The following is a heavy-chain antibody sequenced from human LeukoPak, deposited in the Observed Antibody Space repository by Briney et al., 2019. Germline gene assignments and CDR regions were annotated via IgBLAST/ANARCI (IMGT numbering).Heavy chain of an antibody. J-gene: IGHJ6*03. CDR3: ARLWDSTGLYFYYYMDV. CDR1: GVSISSDTYY. Sequence: PSETLSLTCIVSGVSISSDTYYWGWIRQPPGKGLEWIGNYHNGNSYYNPSLKSRVTISEDTSGNQFSLRVTSVTAADTAVYYCARLWDSTGLYFYYYMDVWGEGTTVTVSS. CDR2: YHNGNS. D-gene: IGHD6-25*01. V-gene: IGHV4-39*01.